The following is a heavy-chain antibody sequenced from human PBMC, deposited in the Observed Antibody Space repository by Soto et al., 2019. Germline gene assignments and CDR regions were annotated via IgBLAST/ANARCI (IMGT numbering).Heavy chain of an antibody. Sequence: LRLSCAASGFTFRSYAMNWVRQAPGKGLEWVSGISDSDGSTNYANSVKGRFTISRDNSKNTLYLQMNSLRAEDKAVYYCARDNSGSGPEFDYWGQGTLVTVSS. D-gene: IGHD6-19*01. CDR2: ISDSDGST. CDR3: ARDNSGSGPEFDY. J-gene: IGHJ4*01. CDR1: GFTFRSYA. V-gene: IGHV3-23*01.